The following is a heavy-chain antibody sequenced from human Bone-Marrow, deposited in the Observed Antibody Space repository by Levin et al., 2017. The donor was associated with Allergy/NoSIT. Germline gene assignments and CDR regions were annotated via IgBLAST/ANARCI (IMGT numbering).Heavy chain of an antibody. CDR1: GASISSSGNY. Sequence: SETLSLTCTVSGASISSSGNYWSWIRQHPGKGLEWIGYIYYSGSTYYNPSLKSRVTISVDTSKNQFSLRLTSVTAADAAVYYCARGRLEYSSSPKGGWSDPWGQGILVTVSS. V-gene: IGHV4-31*03. CDR2: IYYSGST. CDR3: ARGRLEYSSSPKGGWSDP. D-gene: IGHD6-13*01. J-gene: IGHJ5*02.